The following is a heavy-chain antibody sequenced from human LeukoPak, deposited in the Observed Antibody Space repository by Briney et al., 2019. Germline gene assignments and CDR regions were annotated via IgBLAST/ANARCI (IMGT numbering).Heavy chain of an antibody. Sequence: GGSLRLSCTASGFTLRNYDMHWVRQTTEKGLEWVSGIGTEDDTFYPDSVRGRFTISRENAENSFYLQMNSLRAGDTAAYYCARGRFVLVPSLERWYFDLWGRGTLVTVSS. CDR1: GFTLRNYD. CDR3: ARGRFVLVPSLERWYFDL. V-gene: IGHV3-13*01. D-gene: IGHD2-8*02. CDR2: IGTEDDT. J-gene: IGHJ2*01.